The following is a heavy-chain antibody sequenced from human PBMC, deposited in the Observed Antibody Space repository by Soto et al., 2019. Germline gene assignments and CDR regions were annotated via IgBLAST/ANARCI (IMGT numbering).Heavy chain of an antibody. D-gene: IGHD2-21*01. CDR2: ISESGGGT. J-gene: IGHJ6*02. V-gene: IGHV3-23*04. CDR1: GIPFSTYA. Sequence: EGQLVEAGGGLVQPGGSLRLSCAASGIPFSTYAMRWVRQAPGKGPESVAVISESGGGTYYADSVKGRLTISSDNSENSPYLHMNSLSAEGTAVYDLASCRILVDRYGWGQGATVTVSS. CDR3: ASCRILVDRYG.